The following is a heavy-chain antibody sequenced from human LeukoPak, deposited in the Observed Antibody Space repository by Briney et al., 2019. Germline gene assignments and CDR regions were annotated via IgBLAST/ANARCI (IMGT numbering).Heavy chain of an antibody. CDR3: ARVGRWELRDAFDI. D-gene: IGHD1-26*01. V-gene: IGHV1-2*04. Sequence: ASVKVSCKASGYTFTGYYMHWVRQAPGQGLEWMGWINPNSGGTNYAQKFQGWVTMTRDTSISTAYMEMSRLRSDDTAVYYCARVGRWELRDAFDIWGQGTMVTVSS. CDR1: GYTFTGYY. J-gene: IGHJ3*02. CDR2: INPNSGGT.